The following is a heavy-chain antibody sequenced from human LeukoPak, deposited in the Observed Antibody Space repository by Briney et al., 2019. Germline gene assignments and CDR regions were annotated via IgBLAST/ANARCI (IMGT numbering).Heavy chain of an antibody. CDR1: GFPFSSYW. V-gene: IGHV3-74*01. CDR3: ARERGLWLIAARRNWFDP. D-gene: IGHD6-6*01. Sequence: GSLRLSSAASGFPFSSYWMHWVRQAPGKGLVWVSRINSDGSSTSYADSVKGRFTISRDNAKNTLYLQMNSLRAEDTAVYYCARERGLWLIAARRNWFDPWGQGTLVTVSS. J-gene: IGHJ5*02. CDR2: INSDGSST.